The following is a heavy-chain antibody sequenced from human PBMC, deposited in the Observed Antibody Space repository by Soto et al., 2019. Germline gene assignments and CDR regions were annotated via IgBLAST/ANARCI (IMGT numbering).Heavy chain of an antibody. CDR1: GDSISNLDYF. J-gene: IGHJ5*01. CDR2: IYKSATT. V-gene: IGHV4-30-4*01. CDR3: ARGRYCLTGRCFPNWFDS. Sequence: SETWSLTCSVSGDSISNLDYFWAWIRQPPGQALEYIGYIYKSATTYYNPSFESRVAISVDTSKSQFSLNVTSVTAADTAVYFCARGRYCLTGRCFPNWFDSWGQGALVTVPS. D-gene: IGHD7-27*01.